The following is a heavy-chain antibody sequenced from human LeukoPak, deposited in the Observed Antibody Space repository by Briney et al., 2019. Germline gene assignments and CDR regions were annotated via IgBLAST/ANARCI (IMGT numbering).Heavy chain of an antibody. D-gene: IGHD6-19*01. Sequence: GGSLRLSCTASGFTFGDFAMSWFRQAPGKGLEWVSAISGSGASTYYADSVKGRFTISRDNSKNTLYLQMNSLRAEDTAVYYCAKEHVAVVGMGYFDYWGQGTLVTVSS. V-gene: IGHV3-23*01. J-gene: IGHJ4*02. CDR2: ISGSGAST. CDR1: GFTFGDFA. CDR3: AKEHVAVVGMGYFDY.